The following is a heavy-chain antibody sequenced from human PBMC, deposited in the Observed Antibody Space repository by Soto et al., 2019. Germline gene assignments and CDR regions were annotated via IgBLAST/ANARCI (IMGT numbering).Heavy chain of an antibody. CDR3: ARARVTIAAAAIFDC. J-gene: IGHJ4*02. D-gene: IGHD6-13*01. CDR2: VYRTAST. CDR1: GGSISTSNW. Sequence: QVQLQESGPGLVKPSGTLSLTCAISGGSISTSNWWSWVRQPPGKGLEWIGEVYRTASTTYNPPLASRLTISVDKSKNQFALKLTSVTAADRAVYDCARARVTIAAAAIFDCWGQGTLFTVSS. V-gene: IGHV4-4*02.